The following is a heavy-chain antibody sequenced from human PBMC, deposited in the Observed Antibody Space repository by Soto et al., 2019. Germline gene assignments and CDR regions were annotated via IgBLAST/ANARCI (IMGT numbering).Heavy chain of an antibody. Sequence: SETLSLTCTVSGGSISSGDYYWSWIRQPPGKGLEWIGYIYYSGSTYYNPSLKSRVTISVDTSKNQFSLKLSSVTAADTAVYYCARLPGIAAADDYWGQGTLVTVSS. V-gene: IGHV4-30-4*01. CDR1: GGSISSGDYY. CDR3: ARLPGIAAADDY. CDR2: IYYSGST. J-gene: IGHJ4*02. D-gene: IGHD6-13*01.